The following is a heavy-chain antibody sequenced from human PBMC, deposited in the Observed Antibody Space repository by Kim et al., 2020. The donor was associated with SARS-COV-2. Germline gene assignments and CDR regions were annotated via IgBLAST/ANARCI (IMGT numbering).Heavy chain of an antibody. J-gene: IGHJ4*02. D-gene: IGHD3-10*01. V-gene: IGHV4-59*09. Sequence: TTALKSRVTISVDTSKNQFSLKLSSVTAADTAVYYCARGGGQGVRGVFVYWGQGTLVTVSS. CDR3: ARGGGQGVRGVFVY.